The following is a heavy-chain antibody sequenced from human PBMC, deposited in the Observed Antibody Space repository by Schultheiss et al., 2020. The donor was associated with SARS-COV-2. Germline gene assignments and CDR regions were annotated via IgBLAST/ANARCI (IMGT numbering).Heavy chain of an antibody. V-gene: IGHV4-61*02. CDR1: GGSISSGSYY. CDR2: IYTSGST. CDR3: ARGRSGYSSSYYYYYYGMDV. J-gene: IGHJ6*02. Sequence: SETLSLTCTVSGGSISSGSYYWSWIRQPAGKGLEWIGRIYTSGSTNYNPSLKSRVTISVDTSKNQFSLKLSSVTAADTAVYYCARGRSGYSSSYYYYYYGMDVWGQGTTVTVSS. D-gene: IGHD6-6*01.